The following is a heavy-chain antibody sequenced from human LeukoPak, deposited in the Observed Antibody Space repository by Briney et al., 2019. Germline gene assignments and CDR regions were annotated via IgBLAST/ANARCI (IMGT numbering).Heavy chain of an antibody. CDR1: GFTISSYG. CDR2: ISGGAEST. CDR3: AKDSPVCTY. J-gene: IGHJ4*02. Sequence: GGSLRLSCTASGFTISSYGMSWVRQAPGKGLEWVSAISGGAESTYYADSVKGRFTISRDSSQNTLYLQMDSLRAEDTAIYYCAKDSPVCTYWGQGTLVTVSS. V-gene: IGHV3-23*01. D-gene: IGHD2-8*01.